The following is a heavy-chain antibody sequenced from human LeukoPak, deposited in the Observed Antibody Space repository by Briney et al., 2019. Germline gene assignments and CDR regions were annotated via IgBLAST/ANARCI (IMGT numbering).Heavy chain of an antibody. D-gene: IGHD3-9*01. CDR1: GGSISSYY. CDR3: ARADPYDILTGYQFDY. CDR2: IYYSGST. Sequence: SETLSLTCTVSGGSISSYYWSWIRQPPGKGLDGIGYIYYSGSTNYNPSLKSRVTISVDTSKNQFSLKLSSVTAADTAVYYCARADPYDILTGYQFDYWGQGTLVTVSS. V-gene: IGHV4-59*01. J-gene: IGHJ4*02.